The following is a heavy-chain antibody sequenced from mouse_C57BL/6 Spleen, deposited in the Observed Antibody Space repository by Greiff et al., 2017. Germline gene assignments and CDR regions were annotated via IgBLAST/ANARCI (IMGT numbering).Heavy chain of an antibody. V-gene: IGHV1-50*01. J-gene: IGHJ2*01. CDR1: GYTFTSYW. Sequence: QVQLQQPGAELVKPGASVTLSCKASGYTFTSYWMQWVKQRPGQGLEWIGEIDPSDSYTNYNQKFKGKATLTVDTSSSTAYMQLSSLTSEDSAVYYFARKVYYDYDGDYFDYWGQGTTLTVSS. D-gene: IGHD2-4*01. CDR3: ARKVYYDYDGDYFDY. CDR2: IDPSDSYT.